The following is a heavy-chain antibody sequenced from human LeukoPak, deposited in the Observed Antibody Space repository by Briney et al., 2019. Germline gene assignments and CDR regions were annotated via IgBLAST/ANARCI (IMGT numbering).Heavy chain of an antibody. CDR2: ISLSGDNM. CDR3: AKVATPNTLDAFDI. V-gene: IGHV3-23*01. CDR1: GLTFSSYG. Sequence: SGGFLRLSCAASGLTFSSYGMSWVRQAPGKGLEWVSDISLSGDNMFYADSVKGRFTISRDNSNHTVYLQMNSLRVDDTAIYYCAKVATPNTLDAFDIWGQGTMVTVSS. D-gene: IGHD1/OR15-1a*01. J-gene: IGHJ3*02.